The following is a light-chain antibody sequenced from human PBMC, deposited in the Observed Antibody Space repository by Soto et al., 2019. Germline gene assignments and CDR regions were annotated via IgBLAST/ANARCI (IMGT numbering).Light chain of an antibody. V-gene: IGLV2-23*01. CDR2: EGS. CDR1: SSDVGNFYL. J-gene: IGLJ1*01. CDR3: CSYAGSNTYV. Sequence: QSALTQPASVSGSPGQSITISCTGTSSDVGNFYLVSWYQQHPGKAPKLMIYEGSKRPSGVSDRFSGSKSGNTASLTISGLQAEDEADYYCCSYAGSNTYVFGTGTKLTVL.